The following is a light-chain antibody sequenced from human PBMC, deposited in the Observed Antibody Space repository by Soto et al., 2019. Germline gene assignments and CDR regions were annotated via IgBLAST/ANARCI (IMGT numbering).Light chain of an antibody. J-gene: IGKJ1*01. CDR3: QQRSNWPWT. Sequence: EIVLTQSPATLSLSPGERATLSCRASQSVSSDLAWYQQKPGQAPRLLIYDASNRATGIPARFSGSGSGTDFTLTISSLEPEDFAVYYCQQRSNWPWTFVQGTKVEIK. CDR1: QSVSSD. V-gene: IGKV3-11*01. CDR2: DAS.